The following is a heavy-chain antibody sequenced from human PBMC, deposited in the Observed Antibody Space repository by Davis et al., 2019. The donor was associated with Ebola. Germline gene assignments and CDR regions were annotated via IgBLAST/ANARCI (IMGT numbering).Heavy chain of an antibody. D-gene: IGHD3-10*01. CDR1: GGTFSSYA. Sequence: SVKVSCKASGGTFSSYAISWVRQAPGQGLEWMGGIIPIFGTANYAQKFQGRVTITADESTSTAYMELSSLRSDDTAVYYCARGVTMVRFPVWFDPWGQGTLVTVSS. CDR2: IIPIFGTA. J-gene: IGHJ5*02. V-gene: IGHV1-69*13. CDR3: ARGVTMVRFPVWFDP.